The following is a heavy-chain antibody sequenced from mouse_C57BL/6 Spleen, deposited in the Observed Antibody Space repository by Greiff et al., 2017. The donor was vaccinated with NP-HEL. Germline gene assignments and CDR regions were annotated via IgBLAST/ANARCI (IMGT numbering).Heavy chain of an antibody. D-gene: IGHD1-1*01. V-gene: IGHV1-72*01. CDR2: IDPYSGGT. CDR3: AYGSSPYYYAMDY. CDR1: GYTFTSYW. J-gene: IGHJ4*01. Sequence: VQLQQPGAELVKPGASVTLSCKASGYTFTSYWMHWVKQRPGRGLEWIGRIDPYSGGTKYNEKFKSKATLTVDKPSSTAYMQLSSLTSEDSAVYYCAYGSSPYYYAMDYWGQGTSVTVSS.